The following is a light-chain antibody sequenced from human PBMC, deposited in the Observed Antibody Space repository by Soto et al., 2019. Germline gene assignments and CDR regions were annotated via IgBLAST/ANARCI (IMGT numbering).Light chain of an antibody. Sequence: VLTQTPLSLSVTPGQPASMSCKSSQSLLYSDGKTYLYWYLQRPGQPPQLLIYDGSNRFSGVPDRFRGSGSGTDFTLKISRVEAEDVGVYYCMQRSHVPITFGQGTRLEIK. CDR2: DGS. J-gene: IGKJ5*01. V-gene: IGKV2D-29*01. CDR1: QSLLYSDGKTY. CDR3: MQRSHVPIT.